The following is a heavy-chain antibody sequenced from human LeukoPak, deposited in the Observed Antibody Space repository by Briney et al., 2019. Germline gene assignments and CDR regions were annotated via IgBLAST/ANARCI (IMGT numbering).Heavy chain of an antibody. CDR1: GFTFSSYA. J-gene: IGHJ6*02. Sequence: GRSLRLSCAASGFTFSSYAMHWARQAPGKGLEWVAVISYDGSNKYYADSVKGRFTISRDNSKNALYLQMNSLRAEDTAVYYCASNYGDSLLSYYYYGMDVWGQGTTVTVSS. CDR2: ISYDGSNK. D-gene: IGHD4-17*01. CDR3: ASNYGDSLLSYYYYGMDV. V-gene: IGHV3-30-3*01.